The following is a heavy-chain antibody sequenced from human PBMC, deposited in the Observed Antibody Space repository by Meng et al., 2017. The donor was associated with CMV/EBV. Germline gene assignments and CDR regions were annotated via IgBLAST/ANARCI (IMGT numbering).Heavy chain of an antibody. J-gene: IGHJ4*02. V-gene: IGHV1-46*01. CDR3: AIDPTRNSSSWYGLNY. CDR1: GYTFTSYY. CDR2: INPSGGST. Sequence: ASVKVSCKASGYTFTSYYMHWVRQAPGQGLEWMGIINPSGGSTSYAQKFQGRVTMTRDTSTSTVYMELSSLRSEDTAVYYCAIDPTRNSSSWYGLNYWGQGTLVTVSS. D-gene: IGHD6-13*01.